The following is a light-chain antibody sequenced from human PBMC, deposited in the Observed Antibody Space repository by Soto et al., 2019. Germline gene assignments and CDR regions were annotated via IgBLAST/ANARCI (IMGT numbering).Light chain of an antibody. CDR1: SSNIGSNY. J-gene: IGLJ2*01. V-gene: IGLV1-47*02. CDR2: SNN. Sequence: QSVLTQPPSASGTLGQRVPISCSGSSSNIGSNYVYWYQQLPGTAPKLLIYSNNQRPSGVPDRFSGSKSGTSASLAISGLRSEDEADYYCAAWDDSLSGYVVFGGGTKLTVL. CDR3: AAWDDSLSGYVV.